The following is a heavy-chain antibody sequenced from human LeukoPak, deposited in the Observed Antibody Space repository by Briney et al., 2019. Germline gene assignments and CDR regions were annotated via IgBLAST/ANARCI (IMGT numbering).Heavy chain of an antibody. J-gene: IGHJ4*02. CDR2: ISWNSGTI. CDR3: AKGEELMGYFDY. V-gene: IGHV3-9*01. CDR1: GFTFDDYA. D-gene: IGHD1-26*01. Sequence: HAGGSLRLSCAASGFTFDDYAMRWVRQAPGKGLEWVSGISWNSGTIGYADSVKGRFTISRDNAKNSLYLQMNSLRAEDTALYYCAKGEELMGYFDYWGQGTLVTVSS.